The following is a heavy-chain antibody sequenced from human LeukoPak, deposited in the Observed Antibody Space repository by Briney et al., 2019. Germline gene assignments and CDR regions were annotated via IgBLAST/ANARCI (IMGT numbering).Heavy chain of an antibody. CDR3: ARAQLNLLVDFGMDV. Sequence: LETLSLTCTVSGGSISSSSYYWSWIRQPPGKGLEWIGYIYYSGSTNYNPSLKSRVTISVGTSKNQFSLKLTSVTAADTAVYYCARAQLNLLVDFGMDVWGQGTTVTVSS. CDR2: IYYSGST. J-gene: IGHJ6*02. CDR1: GGSISSSSYY. V-gene: IGHV4-61*01. D-gene: IGHD1-1*01.